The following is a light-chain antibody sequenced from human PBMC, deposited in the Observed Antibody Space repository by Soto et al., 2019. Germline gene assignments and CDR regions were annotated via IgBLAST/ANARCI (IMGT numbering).Light chain of an antibody. J-gene: IGKJ1*01. CDR2: GAS. V-gene: IGKV3D-15*01. Sequence: EIVLTQSPATLSLSPGERATLSCRASQSVSSYLAWYQQKPGQAPRLLIYGASTRATGIPARFSGSGSGTEFTLTISSLQSEDFAVYYCQQYYSFPPTFGQGTKVDIK. CDR3: QQYYSFPPT. CDR1: QSVSSY.